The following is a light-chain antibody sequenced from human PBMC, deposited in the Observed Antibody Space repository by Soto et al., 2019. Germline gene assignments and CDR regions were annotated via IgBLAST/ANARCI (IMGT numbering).Light chain of an antibody. V-gene: IGKV3-20*01. J-gene: IGKJ2*01. CDR1: QSVSSTY. CDR2: GAS. Sequence: EIVLTQSPATLSLSPGERATLSCRASQSVSSTYLAWYQQRLGQAPRLLIYGASNRATGIPDRFSGSGSGTDFTLMISRLEPEDFAVYYCQQYVISPPNYTFGQGTKLEIK. CDR3: QQYVISPPNYT.